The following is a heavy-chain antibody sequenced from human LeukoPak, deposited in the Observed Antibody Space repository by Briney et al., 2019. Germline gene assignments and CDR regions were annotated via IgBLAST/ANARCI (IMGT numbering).Heavy chain of an antibody. J-gene: IGHJ4*02. Sequence: GGSLRLSCAASGFTFNDYGMNWVRQVPGEGLEWVSYISGSSGNRYYADSVKGRFTISRDNAKNSLSLQMNSLRAEDTAVYYCARVNVLASGSFDYWGQGTPVTVSS. D-gene: IGHD3-10*01. CDR1: GFTFNDYG. CDR3: ARVNVLASGSFDY. CDR2: ISGSSGNR. V-gene: IGHV3-48*04.